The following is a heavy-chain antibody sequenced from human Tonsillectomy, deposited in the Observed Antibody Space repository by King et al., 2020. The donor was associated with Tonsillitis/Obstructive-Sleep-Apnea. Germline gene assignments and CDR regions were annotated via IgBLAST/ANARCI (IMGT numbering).Heavy chain of an antibody. CDR2: IKQDGSEK. CDR3: ARQEWLQYYYFDS. CDR1: GFTFSNYW. D-gene: IGHD5-24*01. Sequence: QLVQSGGGLVQPGGSLRLSCAASGFTFSNYWMSWVRQAPGKGLEWVANIKQDGSEKYYVDSVKGRFTISRDNAKNSLYLQMNSLRAEDTAVCYCARQEWLQYYYFDSWGQGTLVTVSS. V-gene: IGHV3-7*03. J-gene: IGHJ4*02.